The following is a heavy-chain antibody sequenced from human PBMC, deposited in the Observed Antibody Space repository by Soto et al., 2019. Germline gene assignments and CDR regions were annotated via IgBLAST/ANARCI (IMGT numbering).Heavy chain of an antibody. J-gene: IGHJ6*03. V-gene: IGHV3-23*01. Sequence: GGSLRLSCAASGFTFSSYAMSWVRQAPGKGLEWVSAISGSGGNTYYADSVKGRFTISRDNSKNTLYLQMNSLRAEDTAVYYCAKATSPYYWNHDMDVWGKGTTVTVSS. CDR3: AKATSPYYWNHDMDV. CDR2: ISGSGGNT. CDR1: GFTFSSYA. D-gene: IGHD1-20*01.